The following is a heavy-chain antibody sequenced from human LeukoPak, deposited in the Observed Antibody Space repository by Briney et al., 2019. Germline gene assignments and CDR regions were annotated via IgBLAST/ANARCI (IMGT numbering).Heavy chain of an antibody. D-gene: IGHD1-26*01. CDR1: GGSISSGGYY. J-gene: IGHJ4*02. Sequence: SETLSLTCTVSGGSISSGGYYWSWIRQHPGKGLEWIGYIYYSGSTYYNPSLKSRVTISVDTSKNQFSLKLSSVTAADTAVHYCARVPLVGATDAWGQGTLVTVSS. V-gene: IGHV4-31*03. CDR2: IYYSGST. CDR3: ARVPLVGATDA.